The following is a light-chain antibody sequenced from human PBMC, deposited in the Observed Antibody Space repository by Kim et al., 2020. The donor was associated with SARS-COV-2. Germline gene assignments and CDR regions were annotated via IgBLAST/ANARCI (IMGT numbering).Light chain of an antibody. CDR1: QSVSSF. Sequence: LSTGERATLSCRASQSVSSFLAWYQQEPGQAPRLLIYEASNRATGIPARFSGSGSGTDFTLTISSLEPEDSAVYYCQQRSNWPPNTFGQGTKLEI. V-gene: IGKV3-11*01. CDR3: QQRSNWPPNT. J-gene: IGKJ2*01. CDR2: EAS.